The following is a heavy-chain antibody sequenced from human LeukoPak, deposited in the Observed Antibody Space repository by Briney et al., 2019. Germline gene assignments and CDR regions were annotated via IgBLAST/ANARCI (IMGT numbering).Heavy chain of an antibody. CDR3: AKGSGSGWYGWFDP. CDR1: GFTFSSYA. CDR2: ISGSGGST. V-gene: IGHV3-23*01. J-gene: IGHJ5*02. Sequence: GGSLRLSCAASGFTFSSYAMSWVRQAPGKGLEWVSAISGSGGSTYYADSVKGRFTISRDNSRNTLYLQMNSLRAEDTAVYYCAKGSGSGWYGWFDPWGQGTLVTVSS. D-gene: IGHD6-19*01.